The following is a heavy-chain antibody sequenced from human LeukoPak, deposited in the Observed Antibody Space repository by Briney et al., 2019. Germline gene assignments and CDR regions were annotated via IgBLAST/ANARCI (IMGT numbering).Heavy chain of an antibody. CDR2: INTDSGGT. Sequence: ASIQVSCKASGYTFTSYYMHWVRQAPGQGLEWRGWINTDSGGTNYAQKFPGRVTMTRDTSISTAYMELSRLTSDDTAVYYCARDLGSGGSLDYWGQGTLVTVSS. CDR3: ARDLGSGGSLDY. D-gene: IGHD2-15*01. V-gene: IGHV1-2*02. CDR1: GYTFTSYY. J-gene: IGHJ4*02.